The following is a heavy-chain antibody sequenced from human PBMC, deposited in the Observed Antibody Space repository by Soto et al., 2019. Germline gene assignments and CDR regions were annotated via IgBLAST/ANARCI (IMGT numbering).Heavy chain of an antibody. J-gene: IGHJ4*02. D-gene: IGHD6-19*01. Sequence: GGSLRLSCAASGFTFSDYYMSWIRQAPGKGLEWVSYISSSSSYTNYADSVKGRFTISRDNAKNSLYLQMNSLRAEDTAVYYCAIGRFRIAVAGTLDYWGQGTLVTVSS. CDR1: GFTFSDYY. CDR2: ISSSSSYT. V-gene: IGHV3-11*06. CDR3: AIGRFRIAVAGTLDY.